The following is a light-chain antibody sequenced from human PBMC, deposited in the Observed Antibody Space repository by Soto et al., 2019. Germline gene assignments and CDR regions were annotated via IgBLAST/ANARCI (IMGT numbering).Light chain of an antibody. Sequence: DIQMTQSPSTLSAAIGDRVTITCRASQSIKNYLNWYQHKPGAAPKLLIFGASNLESGVPSRFSGSGSGTEFTLSISSLQLEDFATYYCQQGYSTTPITFGQGTRVEIK. J-gene: IGKJ5*01. CDR2: GAS. CDR3: QQGYSTTPIT. V-gene: IGKV1-39*01. CDR1: QSIKNY.